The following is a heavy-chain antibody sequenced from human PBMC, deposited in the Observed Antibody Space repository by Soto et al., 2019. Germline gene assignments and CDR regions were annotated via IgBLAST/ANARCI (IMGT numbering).Heavy chain of an antibody. D-gene: IGHD6-13*01. CDR3: AREGYSQRYFDY. CDR2: ISGSGGST. V-gene: IGHV3-23*01. J-gene: IGHJ4*02. Sequence: PGGSLRLSCAASGFTFSSYAMSWVRQAPGKGLEWVSAISGSGGSTCYADSVKGRFTISRDNAKNSLYLQMNSLRAEDTAVYYCAREGYSQRYFDYWGQGTLVTVSS. CDR1: GFTFSSYA.